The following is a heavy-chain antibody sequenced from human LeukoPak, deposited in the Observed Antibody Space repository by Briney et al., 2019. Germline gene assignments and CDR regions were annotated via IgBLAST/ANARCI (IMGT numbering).Heavy chain of an antibody. J-gene: IGHJ5*02. CDR1: GGSISSGGYY. CDR2: MYYSGST. CDR3: ARRIAAAGTRWFDP. Sequence: SETLSLTCTVSGGSISSGGYYWSWIRQHPGGGLQWIGYMYYSGSTYYNPSLKSRVTISVDTSKNQFSLKLSSVTAADTAVYYCARRIAAAGTRWFDPWGRGTLVTVSS. V-gene: IGHV4-31*03. D-gene: IGHD6-13*01.